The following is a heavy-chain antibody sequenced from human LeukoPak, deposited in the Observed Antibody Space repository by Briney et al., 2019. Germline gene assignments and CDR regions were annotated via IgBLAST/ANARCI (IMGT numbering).Heavy chain of an antibody. CDR3: ARGFSRVSSTSCWRCVANWFDP. CDR1: GGTFSSYA. J-gene: IGHJ5*02. V-gene: IGHV1-69*05. CDR2: IIPIFGTA. D-gene: IGHD2-2*01. Sequence: EASVKVSCKASGGTFSSYAINWVRQAPGQGLEWMGGIIPIFGTANYAPKFQGRVTITRNTSISTAYMELSSLRSEDTAVYYCARGFSRVSSTSCWRCVANWFDPWGQGTLVTVSS.